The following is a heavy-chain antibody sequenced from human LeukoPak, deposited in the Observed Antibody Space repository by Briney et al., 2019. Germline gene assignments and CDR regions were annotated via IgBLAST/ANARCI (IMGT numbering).Heavy chain of an antibody. CDR1: VYTFTSYY. Sequence: ASVKVSCKASVYTFTSYYMHWVRQAPGQGLEWMGIINASGGSTSYAQKFQGRVTMTRDTSTSTVYMELSSLRSEDTAVYYCARGATHFDSSGYFDTWGQGTLVTVSS. CDR3: ARGATHFDSSGYFDT. D-gene: IGHD3-22*01. CDR2: INASGGST. J-gene: IGHJ5*02. V-gene: IGHV1-46*01.